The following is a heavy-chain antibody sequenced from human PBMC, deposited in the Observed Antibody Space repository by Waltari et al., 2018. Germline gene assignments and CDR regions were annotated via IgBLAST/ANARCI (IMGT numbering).Heavy chain of an antibody. CDR1: GGSISSSSYY. CDR3: ARHRGPTVAGIY. J-gene: IGHJ4*02. Sequence: QLQLQESGPGLVKPSETLSLTCTVSGGSISSSSYYWGWIRQPPGKGLEWIGSIYYSGSTYYNPSLKSRVTIAVDTSKNQFSLKLSSVTAADTAVYYCARHRGPTVAGIYWGQGTLVTVSS. CDR2: IYYSGST. D-gene: IGHD6-19*01. V-gene: IGHV4-39*01.